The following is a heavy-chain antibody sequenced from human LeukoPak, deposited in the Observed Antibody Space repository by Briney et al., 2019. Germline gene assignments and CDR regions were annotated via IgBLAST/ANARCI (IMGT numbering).Heavy chain of an antibody. CDR1: GLNFRDYH. J-gene: IGHJ6*02. D-gene: IGHD2-2*01. Sequence: GGSLRLSCAASGLNFRDYHMSWIRQAPGKGLEWVSYISSSGSTMYYVDSVEGRFTVSRDNAEKTLYLQMNSLRAEDTAVYYCAICWGYCSRTWHYYYGTDVWGQGTTVIVSS. CDR2: ISSSGSTM. V-gene: IGHV3-11*01. CDR3: AICWGYCSRTWHYYYGTDV.